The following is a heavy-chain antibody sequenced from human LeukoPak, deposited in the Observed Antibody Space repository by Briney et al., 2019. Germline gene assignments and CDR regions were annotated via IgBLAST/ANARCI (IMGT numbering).Heavy chain of an antibody. D-gene: IGHD3-22*01. Sequence: ASVKVSCKASGYTFTDYYIHWVRQAPGQGLEWMGVINPSGGSTTYAQKFQGRLPMTRDTSTTTVYMELSSLRSEDTATHFCARAGGYYLGYFDLWCQGTLVTVAS. V-gene: IGHV1-46*01. J-gene: IGHJ4*02. CDR3: ARAGGYYLGYFDL. CDR2: INPSGGST. CDR1: GYTFTDYY.